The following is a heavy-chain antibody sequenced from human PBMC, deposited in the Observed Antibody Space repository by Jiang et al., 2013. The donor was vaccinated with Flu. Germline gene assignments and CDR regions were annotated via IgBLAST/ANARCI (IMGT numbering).Heavy chain of an antibody. D-gene: IGHD3-16*01. CDR3: ARLWRPTTLIWYGMDV. CDR1: GYSFSNYW. CDR2: IYPGDSDN. Sequence: QLVESGAEVKKPGESVKISCKGSGYSFSNYWIGWVRQMPGKGLEWMGIIYPGDSDNRYSPSFQGQVTISADKSISTAYLQWSSLKASDTAMYYCARLWRPTTLIWYGMDVWGQGTTVTVSS. J-gene: IGHJ6*02. V-gene: IGHV5-51*01.